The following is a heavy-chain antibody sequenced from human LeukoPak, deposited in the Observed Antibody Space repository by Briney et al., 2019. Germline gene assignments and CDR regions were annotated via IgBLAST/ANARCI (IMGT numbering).Heavy chain of an antibody. CDR2: MNPNSGNT. CDR1: GYTFTSYD. D-gene: IGHD3-10*01. CDR3: ARGLGENYYYYGMDV. V-gene: IGHV1-8*01. Sequence: VASVKVSCKASGYTFTSYDINWVRQATGQGLEWMGWMNPNSGNTGYAQIFQGRVTMTRNTSISTAYMELSSLRSEDTAVYYCARGLGENYYYYGMDVWGQGTRSPSP. J-gene: IGHJ6*02.